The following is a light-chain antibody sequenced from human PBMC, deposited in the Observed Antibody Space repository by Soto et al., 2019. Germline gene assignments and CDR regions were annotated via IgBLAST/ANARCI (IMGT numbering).Light chain of an antibody. CDR3: QHYNSYSEA. J-gene: IGKJ1*01. CDR2: KAS. CDR1: QTISSW. V-gene: IGKV1-5*03. Sequence: DIQVTQSPSSLSASVGDRVTITCRASQTISSWLAWYQQKPGKAPKLLIYKASTLKSGVPSRFSGSGSGTEFTLTIGSLQPDDFATYYCQHYNSYSEAFGQGTKVDIK.